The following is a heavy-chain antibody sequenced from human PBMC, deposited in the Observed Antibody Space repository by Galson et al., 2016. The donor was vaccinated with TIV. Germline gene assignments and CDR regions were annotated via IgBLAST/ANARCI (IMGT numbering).Heavy chain of an antibody. V-gene: IGHV3-33*01. CDR1: GFTFSAYG. CDR2: IWFDGSIE. J-gene: IGHJ4*02. D-gene: IGHD4-17*01. Sequence: SLRLSCAASGFTFSAYGMHWVRQAPGKGLEWVAVIWFDGSIEYYADSVKGRFTISRDNSKNTLSLQMNSLRAEDTAVYYCARDPRLYGDYSLCYFDYWGQGTLVTVSS. CDR3: ARDPRLYGDYSLCYFDY.